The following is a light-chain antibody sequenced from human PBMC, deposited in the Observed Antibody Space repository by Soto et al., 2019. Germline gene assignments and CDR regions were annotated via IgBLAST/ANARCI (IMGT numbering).Light chain of an antibody. Sequence: QSALTQPRSLSGSPGQSVTISCTGTSSDVGAYNCVSWYQQHPGKAPKLMIYDVSKRPSGVPDRFSGSKSGNTASLTISGLQAEDEADYYCCSYAGSYTHVVFGGGTKLTVL. V-gene: IGLV2-11*01. CDR1: SSDVGAYNC. CDR2: DVS. J-gene: IGLJ2*01. CDR3: CSYAGSYTHVV.